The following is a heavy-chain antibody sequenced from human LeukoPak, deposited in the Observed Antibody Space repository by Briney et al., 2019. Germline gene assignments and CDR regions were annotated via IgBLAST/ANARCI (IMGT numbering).Heavy chain of an antibody. J-gene: IGHJ5*02. CDR2: INPNSGGT. CDR3: ARGSNPRQRRNPLHP. Sequence: GASVKVSCKASGYTFTGYYMHWVRQAPGQGLEWMGWINPNSGGTNYAQKFQGRVTITRNTSISTAYMELSSLRSEDTAVYYCARGSNPRQRRNPLHPWGQGTLVTVSS. CDR1: GYTFTGYY. V-gene: IGHV1-2*02.